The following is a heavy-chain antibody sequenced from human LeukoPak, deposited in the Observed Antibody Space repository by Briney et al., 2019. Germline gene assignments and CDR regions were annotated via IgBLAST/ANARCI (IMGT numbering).Heavy chain of an antibody. CDR1: GYSFTSYW. V-gene: IGHV5-51*01. J-gene: IGHJ4*02. D-gene: IGHD3-22*01. CDR2: IYPGDSDT. Sequence: GESLKISRKGSGYSFTSYWIGWVRQMPGKGLEWMGIIYPGDSDTRYSPSFQGQVTISADKSISTAYLQWSSLKASDTAMYYCARLTPYDSSGYYSAEHFDYWGQGTLVTVSS. CDR3: ARLTPYDSSGYYSAEHFDY.